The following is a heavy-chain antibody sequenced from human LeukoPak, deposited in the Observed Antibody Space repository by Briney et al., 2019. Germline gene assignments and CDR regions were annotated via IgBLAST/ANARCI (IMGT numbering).Heavy chain of an antibody. CDR1: GDSFSSNSAA. V-gene: IGHV6-1*01. J-gene: IGHJ4*02. CDR2: TYYRSKWYN. CDR3: ARDQAGLDY. D-gene: IGHD6-13*01. Sequence: SQTHSLTCALSGDSFSSNSAAWNWIRQSPSRGLEWLGRTYYRSKWYNDYPLSVIRRITIKPDTSKNQFSLQLNSMTPDDTAVYYCARDQAGLDYWGQGTLVTVSS.